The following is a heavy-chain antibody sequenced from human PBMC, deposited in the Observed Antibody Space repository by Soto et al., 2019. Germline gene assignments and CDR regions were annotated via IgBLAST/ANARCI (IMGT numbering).Heavy chain of an antibody. Sequence: PGGSLRLSCAASGFTFSSYGMHWVRQAPGKGLEWVAVIWYDGSNKYYADSVKGRFTISRDNSKNTLYLQMNSLRAEDTAVYYYARGIRLLYYFDYWGQGTLVTVSS. CDR1: GFTFSSYG. D-gene: IGHD1-26*01. CDR3: ARGIRLLYYFDY. J-gene: IGHJ4*02. V-gene: IGHV3-33*01. CDR2: IWYDGSNK.